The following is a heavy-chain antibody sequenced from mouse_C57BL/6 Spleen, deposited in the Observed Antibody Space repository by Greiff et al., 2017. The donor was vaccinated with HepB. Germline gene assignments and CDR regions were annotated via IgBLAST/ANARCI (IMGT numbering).Heavy chain of an antibody. Sequence: QVQLQQPGAELVKPGASVKLSCKASGYTFTSYWMQWVKQRPGQGLEWIGEIDPSDSYTNYNQKFKGKATLTVDTSSSTAYMQPSSLTSEDSAVYYCASTRVTTDAYWGQGTLVTVSA. D-gene: IGHD2-2*01. CDR3: ASTRVTTDAY. V-gene: IGHV1-50*01. CDR1: GYTFTSYW. J-gene: IGHJ3*01. CDR2: IDPSDSYT.